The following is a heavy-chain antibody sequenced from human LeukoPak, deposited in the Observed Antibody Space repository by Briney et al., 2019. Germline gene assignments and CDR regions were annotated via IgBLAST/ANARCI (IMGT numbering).Heavy chain of an antibody. CDR3: ARDLDCSSTSCPLGFQH. CDR1: GFTFSSYG. J-gene: IGHJ1*01. D-gene: IGHD2-2*01. Sequence: PGGSLRLSCAASGFTFSSYGMHWVRQAPGKGLEWVAVIWYDGSNKYYADSVKGRFTISRDNSKNTLYLQMNSLRAEDTAVCYCARDLDCSSTSCPLGFQHWGQGTLVTVSS. CDR2: IWYDGSNK. V-gene: IGHV3-33*01.